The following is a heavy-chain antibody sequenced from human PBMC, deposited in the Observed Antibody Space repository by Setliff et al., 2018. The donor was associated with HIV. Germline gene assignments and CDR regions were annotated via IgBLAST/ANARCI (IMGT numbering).Heavy chain of an antibody. V-gene: IGHV3-21*01. CDR2: ISNSNSYI. CDR1: GFTFSSYS. CDR3: ARDATRGGDMDV. J-gene: IGHJ6*03. Sequence: GGSLRLSCAASGFTFSSYSMNWVRQAPGKGLEWVSSISNSNSYIYYGDSVKGRFTISRDNAKNSLYLQMNSLRAEDTAVYYCARDATRGGDMDVWAKGTTVTVSS. D-gene: IGHD2-15*01.